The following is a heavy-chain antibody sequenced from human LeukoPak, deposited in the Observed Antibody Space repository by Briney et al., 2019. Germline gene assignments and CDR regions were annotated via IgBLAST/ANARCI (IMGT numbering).Heavy chain of an antibody. V-gene: IGHV4-39*07. Sequence: SETLSLTCTVSGGSISSSSYYWGWIRQPPGKGLEWIGSIYYSGSTYYNPSLKSRVTISVDTSKNQFSLKLSSVTAADTAVYYCARGTIAAPSGYYYYYMDVWGKGTTVTVSS. CDR3: ARGTIAAPSGYYYYYMDV. CDR1: GGSISSSSYY. CDR2: IYYSGST. D-gene: IGHD6-6*01. J-gene: IGHJ6*03.